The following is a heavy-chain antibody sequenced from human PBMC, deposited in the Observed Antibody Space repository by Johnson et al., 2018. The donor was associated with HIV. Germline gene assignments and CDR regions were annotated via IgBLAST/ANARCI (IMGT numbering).Heavy chain of an antibody. CDR3: ASGIAVAGTLLDAFDI. CDR2: ISYHGNNK. Sequence: QMQLVESGGGVVQPGRSLRLSCAASGFSFSSYGMHWVRQAPGKGLEWVAVISYHGNNKDYADSVKGRFTISRDNSKNTLYLQMNRLRAEDTAVYYCASGIAVAGTLLDAFDIWGQGTMVTVSS. J-gene: IGHJ3*02. CDR1: GFSFSSYG. D-gene: IGHD6-19*01. V-gene: IGHV3-30*03.